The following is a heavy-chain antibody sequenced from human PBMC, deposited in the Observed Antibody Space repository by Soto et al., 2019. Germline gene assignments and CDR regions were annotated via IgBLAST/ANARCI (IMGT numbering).Heavy chain of an antibody. Sequence: QVQLVESGGGVVQPGRSLRLSCAASGFTFSSYGMHWVRQAPGKGLEWVAVIWYDGSNKYYADSVKGRFTISRDNSKNTLYLQMNSLRAEDTAVYYCARQLSIAASRYFDYWGQGTLVTVSS. D-gene: IGHD6-6*01. CDR3: ARQLSIAASRYFDY. CDR1: GFTFSSYG. CDR2: IWYDGSNK. J-gene: IGHJ4*02. V-gene: IGHV3-33*01.